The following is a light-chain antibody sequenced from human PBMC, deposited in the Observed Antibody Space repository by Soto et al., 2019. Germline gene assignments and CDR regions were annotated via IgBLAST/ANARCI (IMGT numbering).Light chain of an antibody. V-gene: IGLV2-14*01. Sequence: QSALTQPRSVSGSPGQSVTISCTGTSSDVGGYNSVSWYQQHPGKAPKLIIYEVSDRPSGVSNRFSGSKSGNTASLTISGLQTEDEADYYCCSYTSISTSAVFGGGTKLTVL. J-gene: IGLJ2*01. CDR3: CSYTSISTSAV. CDR1: SSDVGGYNS. CDR2: EVS.